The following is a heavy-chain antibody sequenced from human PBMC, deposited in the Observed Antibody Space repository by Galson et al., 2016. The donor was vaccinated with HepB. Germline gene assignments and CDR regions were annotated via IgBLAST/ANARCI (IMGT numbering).Heavy chain of an antibody. CDR2: IIPIFGTA. CDR1: GGTFSSYV. D-gene: IGHD1-1*01. V-gene: IGHV1-69*13. J-gene: IGHJ2*01. CDR3: ARDRERQDAPLTMTPPDVWCFDL. Sequence: SVKVSCKASGGTFSSYVLSWVRQAPGQGLEWMGGIIPIFGTANYAQTFQGRLTITADESTSTAYMELYRPRSEDTAVHYCARDRERQDAPLTMTPPDVWCFDLWGRGTLLTVCS.